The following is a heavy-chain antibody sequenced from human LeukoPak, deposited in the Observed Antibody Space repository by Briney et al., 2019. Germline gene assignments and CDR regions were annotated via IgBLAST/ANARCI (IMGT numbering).Heavy chain of an antibody. J-gene: IGHJ4*02. V-gene: IGHV1-58*02. CDR2: IAVGSGNT. D-gene: IGHD3-22*01. CDR3: AAVFGSGYYYYSDY. CDR1: GFTFTSSS. Sequence: GTSVKVSCKASGFTFTSSSMQWVRQARGQRLEWIGWIAVGSGNTNYAQKFQGRVTITRDMSTSTAYMKLSSLRSEDTALYYCAAVFGSGYYYYSDYWGQGTLVTVSS.